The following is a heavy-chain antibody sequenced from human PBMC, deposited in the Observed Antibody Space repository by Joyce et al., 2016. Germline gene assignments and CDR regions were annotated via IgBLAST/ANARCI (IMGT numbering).Heavy chain of an antibody. J-gene: IGHJ4*02. CDR1: GDSISSTSYY. Sequence: QLLLQESGSGLVKPSGTLSLSCSVSGDSISSTSYYWGWIRQPPGKGLEWIGEIYYGGSTYYNPSLKSRVTISVDTSKNQVSLRLSSVTAADTAIYYCARRDVAVTPISPFDYWGQGTLVTVSS. V-gene: IGHV4-39*01. CDR3: ARRDVAVTPISPFDY. CDR2: IYYGGST. D-gene: IGHD2-21*02.